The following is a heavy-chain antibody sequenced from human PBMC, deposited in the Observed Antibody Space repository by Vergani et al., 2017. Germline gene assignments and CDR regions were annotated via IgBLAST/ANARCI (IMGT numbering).Heavy chain of an antibody. J-gene: IGHJ4*02. CDR2: IYYSGST. D-gene: IGHD4-11*01. CDR3: ASLATVTTYFDC. Sequence: QLQLQESGPGLVKPSETLSLTCTVSGGSISSSTYSWGWFRQPPGKGLEWIGSIYYSGSTYYNPSLKSRVTISVDTSKNQISLRLSSVTAAYTAVYYCASLATVTTYFDCWGQGTLVAVSS. CDR1: GGSISSSTYS. V-gene: IGHV4-39*07.